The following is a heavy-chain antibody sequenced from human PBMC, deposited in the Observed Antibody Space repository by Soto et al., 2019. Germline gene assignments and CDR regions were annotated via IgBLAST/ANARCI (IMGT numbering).Heavy chain of an antibody. J-gene: IGHJ3*02. CDR1: GGSISSGGYY. CDR3: ARVMSLYDSSGFTRGAFDI. V-gene: IGHV4-31*03. Sequence: QVQLQESGPGLVKPSQTLSLTCTVSGGSISSGGYYWSWIRQHPEKGLEWIGYIYYSGSTYYNPSLKSRVTISVDTSKNQFSLKLSSVTAADTAVYYCARVMSLYDSSGFTRGAFDIWGQGTMVTVSS. CDR2: IYYSGST. D-gene: IGHD3-22*01.